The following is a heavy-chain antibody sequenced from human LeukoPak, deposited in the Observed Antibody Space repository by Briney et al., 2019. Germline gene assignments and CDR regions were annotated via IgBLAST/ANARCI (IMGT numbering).Heavy chain of an antibody. CDR1: GGSISSSSYY. V-gene: IGHV4-39*01. CDR3: ATLSGKAVAVDY. J-gene: IGHJ4*02. CDR2: IYYSGST. Sequence: SETLSLTCTVSGGSISSSSYYWGWIRQPPGKGLEWIGSIYYSGSTYYNPSLKSRVTISVDTSKNQFSLKLSSVTAADTAVYYCATLSGKAVAVDYWGQGTLVTVSS. D-gene: IGHD6-19*01.